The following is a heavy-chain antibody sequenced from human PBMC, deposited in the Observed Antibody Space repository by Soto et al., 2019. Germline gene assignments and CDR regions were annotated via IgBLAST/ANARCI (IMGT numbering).Heavy chain of an antibody. D-gene: IGHD1-7*01. Sequence: GASVKVSCKASGYTFTSYYMHWVRQAPGQGLEWMGIINPSGGSTSYAQKFQGRVTMTRDTSTSTVYMELSSLRSEDTAVYYCATTENSPYYFDYWGQGTLVTVSS. J-gene: IGHJ4*02. CDR2: INPSGGST. V-gene: IGHV1-46*03. CDR3: ATTENSPYYFDY. CDR1: GYTFTSYY.